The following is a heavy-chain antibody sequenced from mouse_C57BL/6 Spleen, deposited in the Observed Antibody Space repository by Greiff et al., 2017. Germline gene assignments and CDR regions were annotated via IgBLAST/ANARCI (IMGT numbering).Heavy chain of an antibody. CDR1: GYSITSGYY. CDR2: ISYDGSN. J-gene: IGHJ2*01. V-gene: IGHV3-6*01. Sequence: VQLQQSGPGLVKPSQSLSLTCSVTGYSITSGYYWNWIRQFPGNKLEWMGYISYDGSNNYNPSLKNRISITRDTSKNQFFLKLNSVTTEDTATYYCARDSYFDYWGQGTTLTVSS. CDR3: ARDSYFDY.